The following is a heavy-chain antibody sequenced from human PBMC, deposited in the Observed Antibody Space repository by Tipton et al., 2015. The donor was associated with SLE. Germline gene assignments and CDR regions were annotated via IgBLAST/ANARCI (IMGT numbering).Heavy chain of an antibody. CDR1: GGSFSGYH. CDR2: IADTGSP. Sequence: TLSLTCAVYGGSFSGYHWTWIRQPPGQGLEWIGEIADTGSPNYNPSPKSRVTISLDTSKSQFSLILNSLTAADTAVYYCAGAWQGYCSGGTCYVLDYWGQGTLVTVSS. V-gene: IGHV4-34*01. J-gene: IGHJ4*02. CDR3: AGAWQGYCSGGTCYVLDY. D-gene: IGHD2-15*01.